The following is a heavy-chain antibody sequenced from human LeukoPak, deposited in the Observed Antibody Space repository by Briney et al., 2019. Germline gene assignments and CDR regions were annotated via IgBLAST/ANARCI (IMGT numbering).Heavy chain of an antibody. CDR2: ISGSGVTT. CDR3: ATDYYDRSGDYTVDY. CDR1: GFTFRDYA. J-gene: IGHJ4*02. D-gene: IGHD3-22*01. V-gene: IGHV3-23*01. Sequence: GGSLRLSCAASGFTFRDYAMSWVRQAPGKGLEWVSVISGSGVTTHYADSVKGRFTISRDNSKNTVYLQMSSLRAEDTAVYYCATDYYDRSGDYTVDYWGQGALVTVSS.